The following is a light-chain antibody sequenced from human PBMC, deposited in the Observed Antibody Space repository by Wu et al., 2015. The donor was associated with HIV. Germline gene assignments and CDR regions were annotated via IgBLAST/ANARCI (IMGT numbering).Light chain of an antibody. J-gene: IGKJ1*01. CDR1: ESISAS. CDR2: AAS. CDR3: QQYYHYPRT. V-gene: IGKV1-8*01. Sequence: IRITQSPSSLSASTGDRVTITCRANESISASLAWYQQEPGAAPKLLIYAASTLESGVPSRFSGTGSGTEFTLTISCLQSEDFASYFCQQYYHYPRTFGQGTKVEIK.